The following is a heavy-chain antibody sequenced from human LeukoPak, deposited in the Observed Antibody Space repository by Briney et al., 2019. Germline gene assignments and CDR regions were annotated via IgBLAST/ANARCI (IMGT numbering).Heavy chain of an antibody. D-gene: IGHD3-22*01. CDR3: AKATYYYDSSGYRAEYFQH. Sequence: PGGSLRLSCAASGFTFSSYGMHWVRQAPGKGLEWVAVISYDGSNKYYADSVKGRFTISRDNSKNTLYLQMNSLRAEDTAVYYCAKATYYYDSSGYRAEYFQHWGQGTLVTVSS. J-gene: IGHJ1*01. CDR2: ISYDGSNK. CDR1: GFTFSSYG. V-gene: IGHV3-30*18.